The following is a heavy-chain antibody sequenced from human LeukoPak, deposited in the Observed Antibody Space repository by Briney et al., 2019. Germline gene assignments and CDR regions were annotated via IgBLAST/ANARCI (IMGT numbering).Heavy chain of an antibody. Sequence: GGSLRLSCAASGFTFSSYAMNWVRQAPGKGLEWVSYISSSGSTIYYADSVKGRFTISRDNAKNSLYLQMNSLRAEDTAVYYCARTVRLRPDYWGQGTLVTVSS. CDR3: ARTVRLRPDY. V-gene: IGHV3-48*03. J-gene: IGHJ4*02. CDR1: GFTFSSYA. D-gene: IGHD5-12*01. CDR2: ISSSGSTI.